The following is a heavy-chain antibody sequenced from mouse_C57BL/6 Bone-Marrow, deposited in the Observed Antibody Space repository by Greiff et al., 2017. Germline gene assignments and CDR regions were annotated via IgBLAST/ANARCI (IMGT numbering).Heavy chain of an antibody. D-gene: IGHD1-1*01. J-gene: IGHJ2*01. CDR3: AIGEGVTVDYFDY. CDR2: IDPEDGDT. Sequence: VQLQQSGAELVRPGASVKLSCTASGFNIKDYYMHWVKQRPEQGLEWIGRIDPEDGDTEYAPKFQGKATMTADTSSNPAYLQLSSLTSEDSAVYFCAIGEGVTVDYFDYWGQGTTLTVSS. CDR1: GFNIKDYY. V-gene: IGHV14-1*01.